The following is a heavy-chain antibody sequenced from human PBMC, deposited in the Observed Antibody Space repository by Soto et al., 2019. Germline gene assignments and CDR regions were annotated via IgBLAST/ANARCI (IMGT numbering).Heavy chain of an antibody. CDR3: IRQYSAHCAGGVCFHAFAF. J-gene: IGHJ3*01. CDR2: VYSSGAT. CDR1: GASVRPGLSY. Sequence: QVQLQESGPGLVKPSETLSLTCTDSGASVRPGLSYWGWILQPPGKLLEWIGSVYSSGATKYNPSLESRVTIAIDTAKNQFSLNLRSVSAADTAVTYCIRQYSAHCAGGVCFHAFAFLGHSTMVAVCS. D-gene: IGHD2-8*02. V-gene: IGHV4-61*01.